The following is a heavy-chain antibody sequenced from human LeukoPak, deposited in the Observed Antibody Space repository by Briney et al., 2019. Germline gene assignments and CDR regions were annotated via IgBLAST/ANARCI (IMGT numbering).Heavy chain of an antibody. CDR3: AKEMGVVPAAIRRIVY. CDR1: GFTFSSYA. CDR2: ISGSGGST. D-gene: IGHD2-2*02. J-gene: IGHJ4*02. Sequence: GGSLRLSCAASGFTFSSYAMSWVRQAPGKGLEWVSAISGSGGSTYYADSVKGRFTISRDNSKNTLYLQMNSLRAEDTAVYYCAKEMGVVPAAIRRIVYWGQGTLVTVSS. V-gene: IGHV3-23*01.